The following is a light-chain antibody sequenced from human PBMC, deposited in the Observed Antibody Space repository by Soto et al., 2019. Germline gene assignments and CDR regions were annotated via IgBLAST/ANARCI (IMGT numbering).Light chain of an antibody. CDR1: QSVRSNY. J-gene: IGKJ1*01. Sequence: EIVLTQSPGTLSLSPGERATLSCRASQSVRSNYLAWYQQKPGQAPRLLIYGASSRATGIPDRFSGSGSGTDSTLTISRLEPEDFAVYYCQQLGTFGQGTKVEIK. CDR3: QQLGT. V-gene: IGKV3-20*01. CDR2: GAS.